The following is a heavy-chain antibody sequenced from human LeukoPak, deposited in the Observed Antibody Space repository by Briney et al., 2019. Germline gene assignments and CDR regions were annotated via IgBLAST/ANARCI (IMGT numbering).Heavy chain of an antibody. CDR2: ISYDGSNK. J-gene: IGHJ4*02. Sequence: GGSLRLSCAASGFTFSSYAMHWVRQAPGKGLEWVAVISYDGSNKYYADSVKGRFTISRDNSKNTLYLQMNSLRAEDTAVYYCARASGRDPRYFDYWGQGTLVTVSS. CDR1: GFTFSSYA. CDR3: ARASGRDPRYFDY. V-gene: IGHV3-30*04. D-gene: IGHD3-10*01.